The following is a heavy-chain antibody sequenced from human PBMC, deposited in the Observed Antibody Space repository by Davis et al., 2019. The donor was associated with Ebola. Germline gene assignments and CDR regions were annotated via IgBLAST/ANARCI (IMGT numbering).Heavy chain of an antibody. Sequence: SETLSPTCAVSGGSISSSNWWSWVRQPPGKGLEWIGEIYHSGSTNYNPSLKSRVTISVDKSKNQFSLKLSSVTAADTAVYYCARLYYDFWSGYSLPSGYFDYWGQGTLVTVSS. D-gene: IGHD3-3*01. CDR1: GGSISSSNW. CDR3: ARLYYDFWSGYSLPSGYFDY. V-gene: IGHV4-4*02. J-gene: IGHJ4*02. CDR2: IYHSGST.